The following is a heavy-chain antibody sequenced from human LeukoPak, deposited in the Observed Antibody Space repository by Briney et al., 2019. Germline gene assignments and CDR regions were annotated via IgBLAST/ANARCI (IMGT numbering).Heavy chain of an antibody. J-gene: IGHJ4*02. CDR1: GGSISSGSYY. D-gene: IGHD6-13*01. Sequence: PSQTLSLTCTVSGGSISSGSYYWSWIRQSAGKGLEWIGYIYYSGSTNYNPSLKSRVTISVDTSKNQFSLKLSSVTAADTAVYYCATGVLGSSWYDYWGQGTLVTVSS. CDR3: ATGVLGSSWYDY. CDR2: IYYSGST. V-gene: IGHV4-61*10.